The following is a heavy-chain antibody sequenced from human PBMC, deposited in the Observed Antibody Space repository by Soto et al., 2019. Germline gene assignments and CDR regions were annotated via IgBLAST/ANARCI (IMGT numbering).Heavy chain of an antibody. V-gene: IGHV4-59*01. Sequence: PSETLSLTCTVSGGSISSYYWSWIRQPPGKGLEWIGYIYYSGSTNYNPSLKSRVTISVDTSKNQFSLKLSSVTAADTAVYYCAKGESGSDRIYYYYYMDVWGKGTTVTVSS. J-gene: IGHJ6*03. CDR3: AKGESGSDRIYYYYYMDV. CDR1: GGSISSYY. CDR2: IYYSGST. D-gene: IGHD5-12*01.